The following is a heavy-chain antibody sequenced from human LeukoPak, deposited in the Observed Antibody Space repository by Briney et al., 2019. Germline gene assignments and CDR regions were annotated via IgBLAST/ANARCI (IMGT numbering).Heavy chain of an antibody. D-gene: IGHD1-1*01. CDR3: AKSLLTTATGTGRAFDI. CDR2: ISTGADVI. Sequence: GGSLRLSCEAAGFSFRDYPMGWVRRASGKRLEWVSGISTGADVIFYADPVKGRFTISRDNSKNTLYLQMNSLRAEDSAEYYCAKSLLTTATGTGRAFDIWGQGTMVTVSA. J-gene: IGHJ3*02. CDR1: GFSFRDYP. V-gene: IGHV3-23*01.